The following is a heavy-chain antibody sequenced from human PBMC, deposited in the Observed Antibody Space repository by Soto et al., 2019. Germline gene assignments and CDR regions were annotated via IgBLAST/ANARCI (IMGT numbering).Heavy chain of an antibody. V-gene: IGHV1-46*02. Sequence: QVQLVQSGAEVKKPGASVKVSCKAFGYTFNAFYMYWVRLAPGQGLEWMGVINPSGDGTRYAQKFQGRVTMTRDTSTSTGYMELSSLRSEDTAVYYCARVALGYDYADVWGQGTTVTVSS. D-gene: IGHD4-17*01. CDR1: GYTFNAFY. J-gene: IGHJ6*02. CDR2: INPSGDGT. CDR3: ARVALGYDYADV.